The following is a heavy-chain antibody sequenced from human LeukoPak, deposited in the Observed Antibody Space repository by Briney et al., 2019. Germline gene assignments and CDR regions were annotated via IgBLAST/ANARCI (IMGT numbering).Heavy chain of an antibody. Sequence: GGSLRLSCAASGFTFSTYFMNWVRQAPGRGLEWVSSISTTSGYIYYADSVKGRFTISRDNAKNSLYLQMNSLRAEDTAVYHCARDESPRYYDNSDYYPDAFDIWGRGTMVTVSS. D-gene: IGHD3-22*01. CDR1: GFTFSTYF. CDR3: ARDESPRYYDNSDYYPDAFDI. J-gene: IGHJ3*02. V-gene: IGHV3-21*01. CDR2: ISTTSGYI.